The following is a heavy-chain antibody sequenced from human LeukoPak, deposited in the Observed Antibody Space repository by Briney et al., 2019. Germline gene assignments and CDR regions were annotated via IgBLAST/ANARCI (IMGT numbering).Heavy chain of an antibody. Sequence: SETLSLTCSVSGGSISTYYWNWIRQPPGRGLEWIGHISYGNTDYNPSSKRRVTISVDTSKNPFSLKLTSVTAADTAVYYCARDKAHSYGRYFDPWGQGALVTVSS. V-gene: IGHV4-59*01. CDR2: ISYGNT. D-gene: IGHD5-18*01. CDR1: GGSISTYY. J-gene: IGHJ5*02. CDR3: ARDKAHSYGRYFDP.